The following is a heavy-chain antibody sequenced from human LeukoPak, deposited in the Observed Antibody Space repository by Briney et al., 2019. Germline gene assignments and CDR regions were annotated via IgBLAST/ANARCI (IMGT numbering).Heavy chain of an antibody. CDR1: GFTFSSYA. V-gene: IGHV3-23*01. J-gene: IGHJ4*02. D-gene: IGHD4-17*01. CDR2: ISGRGGST. Sequence: GGSLRLSCAASGFTFSSYAMSWVRQAPGKGLEWVSAISGRGGSTYYADSVKGRFTISRDNSKNTLYLQMNSLRAEDTAVYYCAKDPSPYGDYVRFDYWGQGTLVTVSS. CDR3: AKDPSPYGDYVRFDY.